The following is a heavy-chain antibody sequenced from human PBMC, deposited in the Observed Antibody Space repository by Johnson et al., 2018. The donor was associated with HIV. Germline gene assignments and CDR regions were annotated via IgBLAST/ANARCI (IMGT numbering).Heavy chain of an antibody. J-gene: IGHJ3*02. V-gene: IGHV3-66*02. D-gene: IGHD4-23*01. CDR2: IYSGGST. Sequence: VQLVESGGGLVQPGGSLRLSCAASGFTFDDYGMSWVRQAPGKGLEWVSVIYSGGSTYYADSVKGLFTISRDNSKNTLYLQMNSLRAEDTAVYYWARSSVDYGGNPQRAFDSWGQGTMVTVSS. CDR1: GFTFDDYG. CDR3: ARSSVDYGGNPQRAFDS.